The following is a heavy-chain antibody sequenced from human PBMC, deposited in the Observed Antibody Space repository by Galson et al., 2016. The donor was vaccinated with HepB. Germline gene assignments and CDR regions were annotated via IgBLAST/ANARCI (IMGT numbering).Heavy chain of an antibody. CDR2: ISGSGGST. Sequence: SLRLSCAASGLTFSSYAMNWVRQAPGEGLEWASSISGSGGSTYYADSVKGRFPISRDNSKNRLYLQMNSLRAEDTAIYYCAKDVSYSDYGPYHYFYGLDVWGKGTTVTVSS. V-gene: IGHV3-23*01. J-gene: IGHJ6*04. D-gene: IGHD4-17*01. CDR3: AKDVSYSDYGPYHYFYGLDV. CDR1: GLTFSSYA.